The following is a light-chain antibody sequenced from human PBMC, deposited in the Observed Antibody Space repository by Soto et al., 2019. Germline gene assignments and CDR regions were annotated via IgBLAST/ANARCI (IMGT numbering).Light chain of an antibody. CDR3: SSYAVSYTWV. CDR2: YVS. Sequence: QSALTQPRSVSGSPGQSVTISCTGTSSDVGGYNYVSWYQQHPGKAPKLMIYYVSKRPSGVPDRFSGSKSGNTASLTISGLQAEDEADYYCSSYAVSYTWVFGGGTKLTVL. V-gene: IGLV2-11*01. J-gene: IGLJ3*02. CDR1: SSDVGGYNY.